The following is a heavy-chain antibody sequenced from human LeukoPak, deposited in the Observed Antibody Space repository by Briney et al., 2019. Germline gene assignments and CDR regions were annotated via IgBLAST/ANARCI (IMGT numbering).Heavy chain of an antibody. D-gene: IGHD2-21*02. J-gene: IGHJ5*02. V-gene: IGHV4-30-4*08. CDR1: GGSISSGDYY. Sequence: SQTLSLTCTVSGGSISSGDYYWSWIRQPPGKGLEWIGYIYYSGSTYYNPSLKSRVTISVDTSKNQFSLKLSSVTAADTAVYYCARVHPYCGGDCYPSWFDPWGQGTLVTVSS. CDR3: ARVHPYCGGDCYPSWFDP. CDR2: IYYSGST.